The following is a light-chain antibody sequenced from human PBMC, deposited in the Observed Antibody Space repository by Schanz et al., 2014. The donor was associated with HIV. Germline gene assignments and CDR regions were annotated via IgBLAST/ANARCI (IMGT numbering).Light chain of an antibody. CDR1: QSIDRD. CDR2: ATS. CDR3: QQAARSVLT. J-gene: IGKJ4*01. V-gene: IGKV1-39*01. Sequence: IQMTQSPSSLSASVGDKVTISCRASQSIDRDLIWYQQKPGKAPDVLIFATSRLNSGVSSRFSGSGDGTDFTLNIDSLQPEDVATYYCQQAARSVLTFGGGTKIEI.